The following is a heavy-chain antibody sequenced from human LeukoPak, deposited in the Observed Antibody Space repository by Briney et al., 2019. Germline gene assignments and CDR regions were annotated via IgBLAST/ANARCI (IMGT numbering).Heavy chain of an antibody. Sequence: ASVKVSCKASGYTFTSYYMHWVRQAPGQGLEWMGIINPSGGSTSYAQKFQGRVTMTRDTSTSTVYMELSSLRSEDTAVYYCARTNDILTGYYVFDYWGQGTLVTVSS. CDR1: GYTFTSYY. D-gene: IGHD3-9*01. CDR3: ARTNDILTGYYVFDY. V-gene: IGHV1-46*01. J-gene: IGHJ4*02. CDR2: INPSGGST.